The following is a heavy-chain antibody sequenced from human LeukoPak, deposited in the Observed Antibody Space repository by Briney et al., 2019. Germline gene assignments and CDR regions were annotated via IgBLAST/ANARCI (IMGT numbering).Heavy chain of an antibody. V-gene: IGHV4-59*01. J-gene: IGHJ4*02. CDR1: GGSISSYY. CDR3: ARGDRSGDIDY. CDR2: IYYSGST. Sequence: SETLSLTCTVSGGSISSYYWSWIRQPPGKGLEWIGYIYYSGSTNYNPSLKSRVTISVDTSKNQFSLKLSSVTAADTAVHYCARGDRSGDIDYWGQGTLVTVSS. D-gene: IGHD3-10*01.